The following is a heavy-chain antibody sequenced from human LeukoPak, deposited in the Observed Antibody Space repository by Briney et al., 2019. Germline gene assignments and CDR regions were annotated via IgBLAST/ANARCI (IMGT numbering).Heavy chain of an antibody. CDR3: AKDMSLWNYYGMDV. Sequence: GGSLRLSCAASGFTFDDYAMHWVRQAPGKGLEWISCISWNSGSIGYADSVKGRFTISRDNAKNSLYLQMNSLRADDTALYYCAKDMSLWNYYGMDVWGQGTTVTVSS. D-gene: IGHD1-1*01. CDR2: ISWNSGSI. CDR1: GFTFDDYA. J-gene: IGHJ6*02. V-gene: IGHV3-9*01.